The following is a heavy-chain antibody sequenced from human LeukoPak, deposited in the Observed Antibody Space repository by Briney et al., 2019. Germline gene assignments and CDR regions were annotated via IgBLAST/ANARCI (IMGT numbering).Heavy chain of an antibody. Sequence: GGSLRLSCAASGFSLSTYEMNWIRQVPGKGLEWVSHISSGGNTQYYADSVRGRFTMSRDNAKNSLYLQMNSLRAEDTAVYYCARGDHDSSGLFDIWGQGTMVTVSS. V-gene: IGHV3-48*03. D-gene: IGHD3-22*01. CDR3: ARGDHDSSGLFDI. CDR2: ISSGGNTQ. J-gene: IGHJ3*02. CDR1: GFSLSTYE.